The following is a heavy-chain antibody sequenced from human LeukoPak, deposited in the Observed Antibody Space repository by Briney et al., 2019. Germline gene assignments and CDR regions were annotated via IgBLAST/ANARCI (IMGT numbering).Heavy chain of an antibody. D-gene: IGHD1-26*01. J-gene: IGHJ5*02. CDR1: GGSFSGYY. Sequence: SETLSLTCAVHGGSFSGYYWSWIRQAPGKGLEWIGEINHSGSTNYNPSLKSRVPISVDTSKSQFSLKLSSVTAADTAVYYCARPHWEIRGFDPWGQGTVVTVSS. CDR2: INHSGST. CDR3: ARPHWEIRGFDP. V-gene: IGHV4-34*01.